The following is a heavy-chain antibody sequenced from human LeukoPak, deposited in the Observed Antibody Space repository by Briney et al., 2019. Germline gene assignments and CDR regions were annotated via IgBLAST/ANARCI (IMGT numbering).Heavy chain of an antibody. D-gene: IGHD2-2*02. CDR2: IYTTGTT. CDR1: GVSINSGSYY. V-gene: IGHV4-61*09. J-gene: IGHJ4*02. CDR3: ARCTSTSCYNFDC. Sequence: PSETLSLTCTVSGVSINSGSYYWNWIRQSAGKGLEWIGHIYTTGTTNCNPSLKSRVTISLDTSKNQFSLKLNSVTAADTAVYYCARCTSTSCYNFDCWGQGTLVTVSS.